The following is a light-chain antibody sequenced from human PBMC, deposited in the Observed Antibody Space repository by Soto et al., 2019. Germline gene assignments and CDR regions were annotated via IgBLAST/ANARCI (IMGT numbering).Light chain of an antibody. CDR1: QSVSSSY. V-gene: IGKV3-20*01. CDR3: QQYGSSRT. Sequence: EIVLTQAPGTLSLSPGERGTLSCRASQSVSSSYLAWYQQKPGQAPRLLIYGASSRATGIPDRFSGSGSGTDFTLTISRLEPEDFAVYYCQQYGSSRTFGQGTNVEIK. J-gene: IGKJ1*01. CDR2: GAS.